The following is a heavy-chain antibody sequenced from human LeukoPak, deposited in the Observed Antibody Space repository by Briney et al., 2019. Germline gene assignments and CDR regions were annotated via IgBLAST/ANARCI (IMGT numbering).Heavy chain of an antibody. J-gene: IGHJ4*02. CDR2: ISGRGGSI. Sequence: GGSLRLSCAASGFTFSSYAMNWVRQAPGKGLEWVSGISGRGGSIYYADSVTGRFTISRDNSKNTLYLQKDSLRAEDTAVYYCAKDARVRDYDFRSGYSFFDYWGQGTLVTVSS. V-gene: IGHV3-23*01. CDR1: GFTFSSYA. D-gene: IGHD3-3*01. CDR3: AKDARVRDYDFRSGYSFFDY.